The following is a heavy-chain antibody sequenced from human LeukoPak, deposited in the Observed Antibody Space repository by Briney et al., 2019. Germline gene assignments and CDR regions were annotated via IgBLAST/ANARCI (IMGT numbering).Heavy chain of an antibody. CDR1: GFTFSTYS. CDR3: VKERPYGISWFDP. V-gene: IGHV3-64D*06. D-gene: IGHD1-14*01. J-gene: IGHJ5*02. CDR2: IITNGGDT. Sequence: PRGSLRLSCSASGFTFSTYSMHWVRQAPGKGLQYVSAIITNGGDTYYADSVKGRFTISRDNSKNTLYLQMSSLRAEDTAVYYCVKERPYGISWFDPWGQGTLVTVSS.